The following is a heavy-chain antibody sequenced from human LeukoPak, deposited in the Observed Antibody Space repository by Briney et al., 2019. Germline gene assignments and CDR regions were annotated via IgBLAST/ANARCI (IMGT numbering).Heavy chain of an antibody. V-gene: IGHV3-74*01. CDR1: GFVFSRYW. D-gene: IGHD1-14*01. CDR3: ARSRDNVLDY. CDR2: ISSDGSIA. J-gene: IGHJ4*02. Sequence: GGSLRLSCEASGFVFSRYWMYWVRQVPGKGLVWVSRISSDGSIASYADSVEGRFAMSRDSARNTLFLQMNSLRVEDTAVYYCARSRDNVLDYWGQGTLVTVSS.